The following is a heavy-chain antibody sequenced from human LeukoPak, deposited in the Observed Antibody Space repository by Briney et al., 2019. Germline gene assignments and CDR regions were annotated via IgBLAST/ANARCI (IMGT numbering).Heavy chain of an antibody. CDR2: INPNSGGT. CDR1: GYTFTGYY. J-gene: IGHJ4*02. V-gene: IGHV1-2*02. D-gene: IGHD6-19*01. Sequence: ASVKVSCKASGYTFTGYYMHWVRQAPGQGLEWMGWINPNSGGTNYAQKFQGRVTMTRDTSISTAYMELSRLRSNDTAVYYCASTTGYSSGWDFDYWGQGTLVTVSS. CDR3: ASTTGYSSGWDFDY.